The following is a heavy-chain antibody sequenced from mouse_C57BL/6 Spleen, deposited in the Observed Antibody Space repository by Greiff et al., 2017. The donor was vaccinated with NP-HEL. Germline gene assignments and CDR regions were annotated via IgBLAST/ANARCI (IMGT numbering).Heavy chain of an antibody. D-gene: IGHD2-4*01. CDR1: GFNIKNTY. J-gene: IGHJ2*01. Sequence: VHVKQSVAELVRPGASVKLSCTASGFNIKNTYMHWVKQRPEQGLEWIGRIDPANGNTKYAPKFQGKATITADTSSNTAYLQLSSLTSEDTAIYYCASLPPIYYDYIDYWGQGTTLTVSS. CDR2: IDPANGNT. V-gene: IGHV14-3*01. CDR3: ASLPPIYYDYIDY.